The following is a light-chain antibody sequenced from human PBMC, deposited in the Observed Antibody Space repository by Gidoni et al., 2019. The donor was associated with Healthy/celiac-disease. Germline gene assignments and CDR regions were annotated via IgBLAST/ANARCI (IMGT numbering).Light chain of an antibody. CDR3: QQRSNWPT. V-gene: IGKV3-11*01. CDR2: DAS. J-gene: IGKJ4*01. Sequence: EIVLTQSPATLSLSPGERATLSCRARQSVSSYLAWYQQKPGQAPRLLIYDASNRATGILARFSGSGSGTDFTLTISSLEPEDFAVYYCQQRSNWPTFGGGTKVEIK. CDR1: QSVSSY.